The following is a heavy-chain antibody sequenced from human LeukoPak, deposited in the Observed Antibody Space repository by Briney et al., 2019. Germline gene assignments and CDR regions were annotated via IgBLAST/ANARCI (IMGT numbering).Heavy chain of an antibody. Sequence: EASVEVSCKASGYTFTSYGISWVRQAPGQGLEWMGWISAYNGNTNYAQKLQGRVTMTTDTSTSTAYMELRSLRSDDTAVYYCARAPRGIVVVIPFDYWGRGTLVTVSS. CDR2: ISAYNGNT. V-gene: IGHV1-18*01. CDR3: ARAPRGIVVVIPFDY. D-gene: IGHD3-22*01. CDR1: GYTFTSYG. J-gene: IGHJ4*02.